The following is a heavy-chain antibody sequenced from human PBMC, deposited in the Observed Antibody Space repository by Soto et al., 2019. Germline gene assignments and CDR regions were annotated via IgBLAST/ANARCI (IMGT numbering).Heavy chain of an antibody. D-gene: IGHD2-15*01. CDR3: ASGTDCSGGSCYGSSSVRDY. J-gene: IGHJ4*02. CDR2: ISYDGSNK. Sequence: QVQLVESGGGVVQPGRSLRLSCAASGFTFSSYGMHWVRQAPGKGLEWVAVISYDGSNKYYADSVKGRFTISRDNSKNTLYLQMHSLRAEDTAVYYCASGTDCSGGSCYGSSSVRDYWGQGTLVTVSS. CDR1: GFTFSSYG. V-gene: IGHV3-30*03.